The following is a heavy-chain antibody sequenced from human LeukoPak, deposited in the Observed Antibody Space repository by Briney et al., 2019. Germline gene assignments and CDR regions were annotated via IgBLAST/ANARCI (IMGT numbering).Heavy chain of an antibody. CDR2: ISSNGGST. V-gene: IGHV3-64*01. CDR1: GFTFSSYA. D-gene: IGHD1-1*01. J-gene: IGHJ6*02. Sequence: PGGPLRLSCAASGFTFSSYAMHWVRQAPGKGLEYVSVISSNGGSTYYANSVKGRFTISRDNSKNTLYLQMGSLRAEDLAVYYCARALVGSTANYYYYGMDVWGQGTTVTVSS. CDR3: ARALVGSTANYYYYGMDV.